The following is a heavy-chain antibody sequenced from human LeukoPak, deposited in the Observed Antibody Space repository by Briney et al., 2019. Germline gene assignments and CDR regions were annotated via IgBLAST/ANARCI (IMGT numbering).Heavy chain of an antibody. J-gene: IGHJ5*02. CDR1: GFTFSSYW. D-gene: IGHD2-15*01. CDR3: ARRYCRGGSCYANWFDP. Sequence: GGSLRLSCAASGFTFSSYWMSWVRQAPGKGLEWVANIKQDGSEKYYVDSVKGRFTISRDNAKNSLYLQMNSLRAEDTAVYYCARRYCRGGSCYANWFDPWGQGTLVTVSS. CDR2: IKQDGSEK. V-gene: IGHV3-7*03.